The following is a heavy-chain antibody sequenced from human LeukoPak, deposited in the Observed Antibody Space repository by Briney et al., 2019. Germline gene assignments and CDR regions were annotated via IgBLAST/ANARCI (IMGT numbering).Heavy chain of an antibody. J-gene: IGHJ5*02. D-gene: IGHD6-19*01. Sequence: SETLSLTCTVSGGSISSYYWSWIRQPPGKGLEWIGYIYYSGSTNYNPSLKSRVTISVDTSKNQFSLKLSSVTAADTAVYYCARSTDSGWYIWFDPWGQGTLVTVSS. CDR3: ARSTDSGWYIWFDP. V-gene: IGHV4-59*12. CDR1: GGSISSYY. CDR2: IYYSGST.